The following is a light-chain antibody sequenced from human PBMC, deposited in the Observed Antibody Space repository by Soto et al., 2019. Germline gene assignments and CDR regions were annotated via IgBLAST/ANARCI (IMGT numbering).Light chain of an antibody. CDR2: SSS. CDR1: QGISTW. Sequence: DIQMTQSPSFVSASVGDRVTIACRASQGISTWVVWYQQKPGAAPKLLIHSSSNLQSGVPSRCSGSESGTDFTLTISSLQPEDFATYYCQQANSFPLTFGPGTKVDIK. V-gene: IGKV1-12*01. J-gene: IGKJ3*01. CDR3: QQANSFPLT.